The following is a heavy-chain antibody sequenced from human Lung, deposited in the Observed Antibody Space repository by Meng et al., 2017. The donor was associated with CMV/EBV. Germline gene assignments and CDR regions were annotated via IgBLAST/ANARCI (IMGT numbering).Heavy chain of an antibody. Sequence: SKVWTVVRAGPGKGLELIGRIYHSGSTNYNPSLTSRVTISVDKFKNQFSLKLGSVTAADTAVYYCARIERRRILKYCGSDCSTTDYWGQGTLVTVSS. CDR2: IYHSGST. D-gene: IGHD2-21*02. V-gene: IGHV4-4*02. J-gene: IGHJ4*02. CDR3: ARIERRRILKYCGSDCSTTDY. CDR1: SKV.